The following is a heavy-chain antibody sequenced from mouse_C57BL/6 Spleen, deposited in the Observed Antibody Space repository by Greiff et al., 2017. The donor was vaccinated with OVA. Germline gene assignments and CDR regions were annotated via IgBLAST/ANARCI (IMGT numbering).Heavy chain of an antibody. J-gene: IGHJ4*01. CDR3: ARDPDTTVVAPMDY. D-gene: IGHD1-1*01. CDR1: GYSITSGYY. CDR2: ISYDGSN. Sequence: DVKLQESGPGLVKPSQSLSLTCSVTGYSITSGYYWNWIRQFPGNKLEWMGYISYDGSNNYNPSLKNRISITRDTSKNQFFLKLNSVTTEDTATYYCARDPDTTVVAPMDYWGQGTSVTVSS. V-gene: IGHV3-6*01.